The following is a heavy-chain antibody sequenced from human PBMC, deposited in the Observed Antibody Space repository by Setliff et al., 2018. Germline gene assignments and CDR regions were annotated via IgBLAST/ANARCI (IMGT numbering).Heavy chain of an antibody. D-gene: IGHD2-21*01. V-gene: IGHV4-59*01. Sequence: SETLSLTCTVSGGSLSSFYWSWIRQSPGRGLDWIGYIDHSGGTSYNPSFESRVAISADRSDHQVFLKLTSVTAADTAVYYCAKEHVVISYVSNTHQHYGMDVWGQGTTVTVSS. CDR2: IDHSGGT. CDR1: GGSLSSFY. J-gene: IGHJ6*02. CDR3: AKEHVVISYVSNTHQHYGMDV.